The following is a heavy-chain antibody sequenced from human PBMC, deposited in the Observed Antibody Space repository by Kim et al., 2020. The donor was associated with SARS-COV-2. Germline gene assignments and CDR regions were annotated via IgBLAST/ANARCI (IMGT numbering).Heavy chain of an antibody. CDR1: GFTFSSYS. Sequence: GGSLRLSCAASGFTFSSYSMNWVRQAPGKGLEWVSSISSSSSYIYYADSVKGRFTISRDNAKNSLYLQMNSLRAEDTAVYYCARIWHPGWELQYYYGMDVWGQGTTVTVSS. V-gene: IGHV3-21*01. CDR3: ARIWHPGWELQYYYGMDV. J-gene: IGHJ6*02. CDR2: ISSSSSYI. D-gene: IGHD1-26*01.